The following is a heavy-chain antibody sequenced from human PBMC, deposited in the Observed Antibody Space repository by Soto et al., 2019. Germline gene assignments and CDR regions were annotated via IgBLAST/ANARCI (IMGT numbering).Heavy chain of an antibody. D-gene: IGHD3-9*01. Sequence: QVQLVQSGAEVKKPGSSVKVSCKASGGTFSSYTISWVRQAPGQGLEWMGRIIPILGIANYAQKFQGRVTITADKSTSTAYMELSSLRSEDTAVYYCARDLPRDILTGYYTHYYYYYMDVWGKGTTVTVSS. CDR2: IIPILGIA. V-gene: IGHV1-69*08. J-gene: IGHJ6*03. CDR1: GGTFSSYT. CDR3: ARDLPRDILTGYYTHYYYYYMDV.